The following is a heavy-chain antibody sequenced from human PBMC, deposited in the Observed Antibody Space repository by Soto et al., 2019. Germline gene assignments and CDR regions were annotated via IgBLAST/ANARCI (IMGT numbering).Heavy chain of an antibody. V-gene: IGHV3-48*02. CDR1: GFTFSSYS. D-gene: IGHD3-22*01. J-gene: IGHJ4*02. Sequence: EVQLVESGGGLVQPGGSLRLSCAASGFTFSSYSMNWVRQAPGKGLEWVSYISSSSSTIYYADSVKGRFTISRDNAKNSLYLQMNSLRDEDTAVYYCARDPVNYDSSGYGDYWGQGTLVTVSS. CDR3: ARDPVNYDSSGYGDY. CDR2: ISSSSSTI.